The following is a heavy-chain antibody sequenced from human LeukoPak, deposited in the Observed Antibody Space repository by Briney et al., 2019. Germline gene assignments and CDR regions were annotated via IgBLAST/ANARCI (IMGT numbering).Heavy chain of an antibody. V-gene: IGHV3-7*03. CDR2: IKRDRKNRIEM. J-gene: IGHJ4*02. Sequence: GGSLRLSCEASGFTFSDYWMTWVRQAPGKGLEGVASIKRDRKNRIEMSYVDSVKGRFTISKDNGENSLYLQMNSLREEDTAVYYCVKDGGWTFDYWGQGTLVTVSS. D-gene: IGHD3-16*01. CDR1: GFTFSDYW. CDR3: VKDGGWTFDY.